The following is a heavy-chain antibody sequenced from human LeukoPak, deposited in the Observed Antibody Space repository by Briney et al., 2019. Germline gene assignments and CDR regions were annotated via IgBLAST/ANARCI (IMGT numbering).Heavy chain of an antibody. Sequence: GGSLRLSCAASGFTSSSYAMSWVRQAPREGLEWVSAISGRGDNTYYADSVKGRFTISRDNSKNTPYLQMNSLRAEDTAVYYCTKEGELLCGGWFDPWGQGTLVTVSS. CDR2: ISGRGDNT. J-gene: IGHJ5*02. V-gene: IGHV3-23*01. CDR3: TKEGELLCGGWFDP. CDR1: GFTSSSYA. D-gene: IGHD2-2*01.